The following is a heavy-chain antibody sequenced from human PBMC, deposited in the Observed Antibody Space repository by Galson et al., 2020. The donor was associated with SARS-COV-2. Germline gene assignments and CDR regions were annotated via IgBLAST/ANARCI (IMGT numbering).Heavy chain of an antibody. CDR2: ISSYGRTI. V-gene: IGHV3-48*03. CDR1: GFTFNSYE. J-gene: IGHJ5*02. D-gene: IGHD1-20*01. CDR3: ARGGLAYNDH. Sequence: GESLKISCAASGFTFNSYEMNWVRQAPGKGLEWVSYISSYGRTIYYADSVKGRFTISRDNAKNSLYLQMSSLRAEDTAVYYCARGGLAYNDHWGQGALVTVSS.